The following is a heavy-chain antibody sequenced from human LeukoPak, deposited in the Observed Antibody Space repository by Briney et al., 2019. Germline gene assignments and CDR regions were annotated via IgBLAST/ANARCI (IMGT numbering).Heavy chain of an antibody. Sequence: GGSLRLSCAASGFTFSSYSMNWVRQAPGKGLEWVSSISSSSSYIYYADSVKGRFTISRDNAKNSLYLQMNSLRAEDTAVYYCARALGTKRYCSSTSCYWGFDYWGQGALVAVSS. CDR3: ARALGTKRYCSSTSCYWGFDY. D-gene: IGHD2-2*01. J-gene: IGHJ4*02. CDR2: ISSSSSYI. V-gene: IGHV3-21*01. CDR1: GFTFSSYS.